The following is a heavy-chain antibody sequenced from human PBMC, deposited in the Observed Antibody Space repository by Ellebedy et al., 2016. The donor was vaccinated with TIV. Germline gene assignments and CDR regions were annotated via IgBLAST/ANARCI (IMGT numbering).Heavy chain of an antibody. CDR3: ARHPHYDFPLVNYYGMDV. CDR1: GGSFSGYY. D-gene: IGHD3-3*01. V-gene: IGHV4-34*01. CDR2: INHSGST. J-gene: IGHJ6*02. Sequence: SETLSLTXAVYGGSFSGYYWSWIRQPPGKGLEWIGEINHSGSTNYNPSLKSRVTISVDTSKNQFSLKLSSVTAADTAVYYCARHPHYDFPLVNYYGMDVWGQGTTVTVSS.